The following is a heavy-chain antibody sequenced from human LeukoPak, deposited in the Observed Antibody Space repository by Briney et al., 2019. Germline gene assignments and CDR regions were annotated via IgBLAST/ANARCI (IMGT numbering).Heavy chain of an antibody. V-gene: IGHV4-4*02. J-gene: IGHJ3*02. Sequence: SETLSLTCALSGGSISSTNCWSWVRQPPGKGLEWIGEIYHSGSTHYNPSLKSRVTMSLDKSKNQFSLELTSVTAADTAVYYCATRPAAFDIWGRGTMVAVFS. CDR2: IYHSGST. CDR3: ATRPAAFDI. D-gene: IGHD1-14*01. CDR1: GGSISSTNC.